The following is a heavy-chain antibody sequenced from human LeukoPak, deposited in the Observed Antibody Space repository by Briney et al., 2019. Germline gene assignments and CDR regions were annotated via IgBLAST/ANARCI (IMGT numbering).Heavy chain of an antibody. CDR2: IYYSGST. V-gene: IGHV4-59*01. D-gene: IGHD3-9*01. CDR1: GGSISSYY. CDR3: ARLTGYRIESAFDI. J-gene: IGHJ3*02. Sequence: SETLSLTCTVSGGSISSYYWSWIRQPPGKGLEWVGYIYYSGSTNYNPSLKRRVTISVDTSKNQFSLKLTSVTAADTAVYYCARLTGYRIESAFDIWGQGTMVTVSS.